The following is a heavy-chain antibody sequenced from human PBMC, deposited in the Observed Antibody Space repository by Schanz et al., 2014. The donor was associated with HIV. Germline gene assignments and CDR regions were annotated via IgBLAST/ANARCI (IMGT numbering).Heavy chain of an antibody. CDR2: IGSGGGYK. CDR3: TGARYSSDWTYYYYHGMDV. CDR1: GFSFSSFS. V-gene: IGHV3-21*02. J-gene: IGHJ6*02. D-gene: IGHD6-25*01. Sequence: EVQLVESGGGLVEPGGSLRLSCEASGFSFSSFSMNWVRQAPGKGLEGGSSIGSGGGYKYYADSVNGRFTISRDNAKNSLHLQMSRLGAADTAVYYCTGARYSSDWTYYYYHGMDVWGQGTAVTVSS.